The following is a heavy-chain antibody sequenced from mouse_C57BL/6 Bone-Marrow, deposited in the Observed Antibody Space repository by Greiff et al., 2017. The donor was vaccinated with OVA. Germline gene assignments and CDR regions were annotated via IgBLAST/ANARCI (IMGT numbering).Heavy chain of an antibody. CDR2: ISNLAYSI. CDR1: GFTFSDYG. V-gene: IGHV5-15*01. Sequence: EVKLMESGGGLVQPGGSLKLSCAASGFTFSDYGMAWVRQAPRKGPEWVAFISNLAYSIYYADTVTGRFTISRENAKNTLYLEMSSLRSEDTAMYYCASLGISSVGFAYWGQGTLVTVSA. D-gene: IGHD1-1*01. J-gene: IGHJ3*01. CDR3: ASLGISSVGFAY.